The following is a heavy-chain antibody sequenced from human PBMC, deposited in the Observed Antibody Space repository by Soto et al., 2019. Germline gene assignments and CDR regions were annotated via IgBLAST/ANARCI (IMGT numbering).Heavy chain of an antibody. Sequence: PSETLSLTCSVYGGSFSCYYWSWIRQPPGKGLEWIGEINHSGSTNYNPSLKSRVTISVDTSKNQFSLKLSSVTAADTAVYYCARVRYYLTMTIDYWGQGTLVTVSS. CDR2: INHSGST. D-gene: IGHD3-22*01. CDR3: ARVRYYLTMTIDY. CDR1: GGSFSCYY. J-gene: IGHJ4*02. V-gene: IGHV4-34*01.